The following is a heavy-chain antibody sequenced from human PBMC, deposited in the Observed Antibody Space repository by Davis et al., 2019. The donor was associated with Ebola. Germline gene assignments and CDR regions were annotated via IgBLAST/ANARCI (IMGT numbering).Heavy chain of an antibody. CDR2: ISSSSSYI. D-gene: IGHD6-13*01. V-gene: IGHV3-21*01. CDR1: GFTFSSYE. Sequence: GESLKISCAASGFTFSSYEMNWVRQAPGKGLEWVSSISSSSSYIYYADSVKGRFTISRDNAKNSLYLQMNSLRAEDTAVYYCARERIAAAGTGGYYYYGMDVWGQGTTVTVSS. CDR3: ARERIAAAGTGGYYYYGMDV. J-gene: IGHJ6*02.